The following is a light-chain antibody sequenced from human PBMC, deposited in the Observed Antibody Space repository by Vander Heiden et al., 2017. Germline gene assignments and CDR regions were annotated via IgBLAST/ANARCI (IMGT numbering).Light chain of an antibody. Sequence: DLQLTQSPSFVCASVGDRVTISCRASQYSSSWLAWYQQKPGEAPKLLISDASRLQDEVPPRFSGSGSGTEFTLTISSLQPEDSASYYCQQTENFPVAFGQGTKVEVK. CDR2: DAS. CDR1: QYSSSW. CDR3: QQTENFPVA. V-gene: IGKV1-12*01. J-gene: IGKJ1*01.